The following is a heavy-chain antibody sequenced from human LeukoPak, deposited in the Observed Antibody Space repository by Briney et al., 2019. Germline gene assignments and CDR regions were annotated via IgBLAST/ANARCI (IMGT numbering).Heavy chain of an antibody. CDR3: AKEVENSSGWYSHFDY. J-gene: IGHJ4*02. Sequence: PGGSLRLSCAASGFTFSSYWMHWVRQGPGKGLVWVSRINSDGGSTRYADSVKGRFTISRDNAKNTLYLQMNSLRAEDTAVYYCAKEVENSSGWYSHFDYWGQGTLVTVSS. CDR2: INSDGGST. V-gene: IGHV3-74*01. D-gene: IGHD6-19*01. CDR1: GFTFSSYW.